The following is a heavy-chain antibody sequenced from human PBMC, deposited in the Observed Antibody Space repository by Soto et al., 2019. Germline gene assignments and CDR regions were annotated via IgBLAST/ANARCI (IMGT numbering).Heavy chain of an antibody. CDR1: GFTLNTYA. V-gene: IGHV3-23*01. CDR2: ISSSGST. Sequence: GGSLRLSCAASGFTLNTYAMSWVRQAPGKGLEWVSGISSSGSTYYVDSVKGRFTISRDTSKNTLYLQMNSLTVEDTAVYYCAKDSSSPVPWGQGTLVTVSS. D-gene: IGHD6-6*01. J-gene: IGHJ5*02. CDR3: AKDSSSPVP.